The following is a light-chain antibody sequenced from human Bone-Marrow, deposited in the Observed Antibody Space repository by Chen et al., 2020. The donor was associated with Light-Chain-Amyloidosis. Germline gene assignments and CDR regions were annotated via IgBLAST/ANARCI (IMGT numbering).Light chain of an antibody. CDR2: GAS. J-gene: IGKJ2*01. V-gene: IGKV3-15*01. CDR3: QQYNNWPPEDT. CDR1: QSVSSN. Sequence: EIVMTQSPAPLSVSPGERATLSCRASQSVSSNLAWYQQRPGQAPRLLIYGASSRATGIPARFSGSGSGTEFTLTISSMQSEDCAVYYCQQYNNWPPEDTFGQGTKLEIK.